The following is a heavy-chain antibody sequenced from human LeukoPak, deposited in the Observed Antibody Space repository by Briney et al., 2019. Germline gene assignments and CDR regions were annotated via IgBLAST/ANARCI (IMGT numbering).Heavy chain of an antibody. Sequence: ASVKVSCKASGYTFTGYYMRWVRQAPGQGLEWMGWINPNSGGTNYAQKFQGMVTMTRDTSISTAYMELSRLRSDDTAVYYCARAPRITIFGVVRDFDYWGQGTLVTVSS. CDR2: INPNSGGT. V-gene: IGHV1-2*02. J-gene: IGHJ4*02. D-gene: IGHD3-3*01. CDR3: ARAPRITIFGVVRDFDY. CDR1: GYTFTGYY.